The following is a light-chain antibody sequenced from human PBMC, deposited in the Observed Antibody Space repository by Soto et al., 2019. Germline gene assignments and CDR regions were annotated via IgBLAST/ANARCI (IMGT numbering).Light chain of an antibody. CDR1: RSNIGADYD. J-gene: IGLJ1*01. V-gene: IGLV1-40*01. CDR3: QSYTSSMSGWV. Sequence: QSVLTQPPSVSGAPGQRITISCTGSRSNIGADYDVHWFQQVPGTAPTLLIYVNNNRPSGVPDRFSGSKSGTSASLAITGLQVEDEADYYCQSYTSSMSGWVFGAGTKVTVL. CDR2: VNN.